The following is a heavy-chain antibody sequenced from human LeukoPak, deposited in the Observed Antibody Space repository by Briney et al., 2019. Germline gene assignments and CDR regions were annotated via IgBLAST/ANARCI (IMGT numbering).Heavy chain of an antibody. Sequence: GASVKVSCKASGGTFSSYAISWVRQAPGQGLEWMGGIIPIFGTANYAQKFQGRVTITADESTSTAYMELSSLRSEDTAVYYCATLQAVAAPSPYYYGMDVWGQGTTVTVSS. CDR3: ATLQAVAAPSPYYYGMDV. CDR1: GGTFSSYA. J-gene: IGHJ6*02. V-gene: IGHV1-69*13. CDR2: IIPIFGTA. D-gene: IGHD6-19*01.